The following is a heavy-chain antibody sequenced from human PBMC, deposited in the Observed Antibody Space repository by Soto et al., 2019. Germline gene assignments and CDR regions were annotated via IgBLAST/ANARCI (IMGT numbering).Heavy chain of an antibody. D-gene: IGHD3-22*01. V-gene: IGHV1-3*01. CDR1: GYTFTSYA. CDR3: ARGHYYYDSSGFHFDY. J-gene: IGHJ4*02. Sequence: ASVKVSCKASGYTFTSYAMHWLRQAPGQRLEWMGWINAGNGNTKYSQKFQGRVTITRDTSASTAYMELSSLRSEDTAVYYCARGHYYYDSSGFHFDYWGQGTLVTVSS. CDR2: INAGNGNT.